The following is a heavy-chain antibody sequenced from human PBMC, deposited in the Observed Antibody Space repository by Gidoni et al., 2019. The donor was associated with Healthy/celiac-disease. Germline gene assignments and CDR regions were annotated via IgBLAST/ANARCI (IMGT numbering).Heavy chain of an antibody. CDR1: GFTFGDYA. J-gene: IGHJ3*02. CDR2: IRSKAYGGTT. V-gene: IGHV3-49*03. Sequence: EVQLVESGGGLVQPGRSLRLSCTASGFTFGDYAMSWFRQAPGKGLEWVGFIRSKAYGGTTEYAASVKGRFTISRDDSKSIAYLQMNSLKTEDTAVYYCTRDPGLGYCTNGVCSLPVYDAFDIWGQGTMVTVSS. CDR3: TRDPGLGYCTNGVCSLPVYDAFDI. D-gene: IGHD2-8*01.